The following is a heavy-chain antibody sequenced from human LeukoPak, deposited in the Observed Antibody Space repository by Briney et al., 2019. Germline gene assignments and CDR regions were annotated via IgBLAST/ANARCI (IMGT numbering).Heavy chain of an antibody. Sequence: PGGSLRLSCAASGFIFDDYGMSWVRQAPAKGLELVSGINWNGGSTGYADSVKGRFTISRDNAKNSLYLQMNSLRAEDTALYYCARTPTLYSYGYNYFDYWGQGTLVTVSS. CDR2: INWNGGST. D-gene: IGHD5-18*01. CDR1: GFIFDDYG. CDR3: ARTPTLYSYGYNYFDY. J-gene: IGHJ4*02. V-gene: IGHV3-20*04.